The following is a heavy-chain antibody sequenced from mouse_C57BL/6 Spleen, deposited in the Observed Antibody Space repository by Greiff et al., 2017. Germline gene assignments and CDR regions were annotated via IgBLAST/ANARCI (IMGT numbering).Heavy chain of an antibody. V-gene: IGHV1-66*01. Sequence: VQLQQSGPELVKPGASVKISCKASGYSFTRYYIHWVKQRPGQGLAWIGWLYPGSGNTTYNEKFKGKATLTADTSSSTAYMQLSSVTSEDSAVYYCARRDSSGSFAYWGQGTLVTVSA. D-gene: IGHD3-2*02. CDR1: GYSFTRYY. CDR2: LYPGSGNT. CDR3: ARRDSSGSFAY. J-gene: IGHJ3*01.